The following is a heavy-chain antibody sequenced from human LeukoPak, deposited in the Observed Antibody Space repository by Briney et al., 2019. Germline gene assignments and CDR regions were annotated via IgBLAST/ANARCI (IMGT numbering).Heavy chain of an antibody. D-gene: IGHD3-10*01. CDR1: GYSFTRYW. J-gene: IGHJ4*02. CDR3: ARQVYGSGMAAFDY. Sequence: GESLKISCEASGYSFTRYWIGWVRQMPGKGLEWMGIIYPGDSDTRYSPSFQGQVSISADKSISTTYLQWSSLKASDPATYYCARQVYGSGMAAFDYWGQGTLVTVSS. V-gene: IGHV5-51*01. CDR2: IYPGDSDT.